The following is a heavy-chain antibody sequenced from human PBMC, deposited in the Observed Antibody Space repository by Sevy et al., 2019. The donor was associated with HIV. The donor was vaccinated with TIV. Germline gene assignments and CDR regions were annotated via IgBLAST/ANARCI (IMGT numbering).Heavy chain of an antibody. CDR3: ARDRDYDILTGYYPSYYYGMDV. CDR2: ISAYNGNT. D-gene: IGHD3-9*01. J-gene: IGHJ6*02. Sequence: ASVKVSCKASGYTFTSYGISWVRQAPGQGLEWMGWISAYNGNTNHAQKLQGRVTMTTDTSTSTAYMELRSLRSDDTAVYYCARDRDYDILTGYYPSYYYGMDVWGQGTTVTVSS. V-gene: IGHV1-18*01. CDR1: GYTFTSYG.